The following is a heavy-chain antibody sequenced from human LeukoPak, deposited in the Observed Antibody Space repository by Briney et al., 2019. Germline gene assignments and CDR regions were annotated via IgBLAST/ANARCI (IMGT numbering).Heavy chain of an antibody. V-gene: IGHV3-33*01. D-gene: IGHD3-10*01. Sequence: GGSLRLSCAASGFTFNNYGMHWVRQAPGKGLEWVAVIWYDGSNKYYADSVKGRFTISRDNSKNTLYLQMNSLRAEDTAVYYCARGSHPHPPCDYWGQGTLVAVSS. CDR2: IWYDGSNK. CDR3: ARGSHPHPPCDY. CDR1: GFTFNNYG. J-gene: IGHJ4*02.